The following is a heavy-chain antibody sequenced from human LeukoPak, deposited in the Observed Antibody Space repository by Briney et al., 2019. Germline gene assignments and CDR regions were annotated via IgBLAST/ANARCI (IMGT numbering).Heavy chain of an antibody. D-gene: IGHD2-21*02. CDR2: ISTTGGGT. V-gene: IGHV3-23*01. CDR1: GFTFGSYA. CDR3: VKARMPHCGTDCLES. J-gene: IGHJ4*02. Sequence: GSLRLSCAASGFTFGSYAMSWVRQAPGKGLEWVSAISTTGGGTYYADSVKGRFTISRDNSKNTVYLQMNSLRAEDTAVYYCVKARMPHCGTDCLESWGQGTLVTVSS.